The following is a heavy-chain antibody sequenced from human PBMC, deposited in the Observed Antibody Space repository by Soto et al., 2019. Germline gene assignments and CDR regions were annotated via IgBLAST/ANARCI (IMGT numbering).Heavy chain of an antibody. V-gene: IGHV3-30*04. Sequence: PGGSLRLSCAASGFSFSNYALHWVRQAPGKGLEWVAFISFDGRKKYYADAVKGRFTISRDNSKNTLYLQMNSLRAEDTAVYYCARDKSPYSSGWHNRLFDYWGQGTLVTVSS. CDR3: ARDKSPYSSGWHNRLFDY. CDR2: ISFDGRKK. D-gene: IGHD6-19*01. J-gene: IGHJ4*02. CDR1: GFSFSNYA.